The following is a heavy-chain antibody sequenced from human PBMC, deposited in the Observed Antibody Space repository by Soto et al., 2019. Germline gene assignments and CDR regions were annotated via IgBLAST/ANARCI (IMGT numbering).Heavy chain of an antibody. CDR2: INHSGST. Sequence: SETLSLTCAVYGGSFSGYYWSWIRQPPGKGLEWIGEINHSGSTNYNPSLKSRVTISVDTSKNQFSLKLSSVTAADTAVYYCARGSTHTARVLDYCGQGTLVTVSS. CDR3: ARGSTHTARVLDY. V-gene: IGHV4-34*01. D-gene: IGHD5-18*01. CDR1: GGSFSGYY. J-gene: IGHJ4*02.